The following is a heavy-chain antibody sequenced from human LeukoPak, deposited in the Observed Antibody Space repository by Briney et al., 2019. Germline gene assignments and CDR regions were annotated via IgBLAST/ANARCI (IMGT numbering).Heavy chain of an antibody. CDR3: ARDLRAFCGGECAFHY. Sequence: GGSLRLSCAASEFTFSSYWMHWVRQVPGKGLVWVSRIGTDGRTTTYADYMKGRFTISRDNAKNTLYLQMNSLRAEDTAVYYCARDLRAFCGGECAFHYWGRGTLVTVSS. CDR1: EFTFSSYW. D-gene: IGHD2-21*01. CDR2: IGTDGRTT. V-gene: IGHV3-74*01. J-gene: IGHJ4*02.